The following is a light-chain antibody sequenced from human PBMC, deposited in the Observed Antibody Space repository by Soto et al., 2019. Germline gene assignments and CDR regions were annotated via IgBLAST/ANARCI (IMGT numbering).Light chain of an antibody. J-gene: IGKJ5*01. CDR1: QPLNHN. V-gene: IGKV3-15*01. CDR3: QQYEKWPPSIT. Sequence: IVMTHSPATLSVSPAYRSTQSFRSVQPLNHNVAWYQHKPGQARRLLIYGASTRATGISARFSGSGSGTEFTLTISSLQSEDFAVYYCQQYEKWPPSITFGQGTRLEIK. CDR2: GAS.